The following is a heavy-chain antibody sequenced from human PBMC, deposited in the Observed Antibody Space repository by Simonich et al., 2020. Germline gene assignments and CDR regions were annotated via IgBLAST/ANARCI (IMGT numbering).Heavy chain of an antibody. CDR2: INPNRCRK. J-gene: IGHJ3*02. CDR3: ARVSGGTAMVTSTFDI. V-gene: IGHV1-2*02. Sequence: QVQLVQSGAEVKKPGASVKVSCKASGYTFTGHYMHWVQQAPGQGLGGRRWINPNRCRKNQAKRFQGRVTMTRDTSTSTAYMERSRLRSDDTAVYYCARVSGGTAMVTSTFDIWGQGTMVTVSS. CDR1: GYTFTGHY. D-gene: IGHD5-18*01.